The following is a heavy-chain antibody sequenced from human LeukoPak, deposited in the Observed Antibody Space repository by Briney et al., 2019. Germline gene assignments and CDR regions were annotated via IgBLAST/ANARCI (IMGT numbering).Heavy chain of an antibody. CDR1: GYTFSNYC. Sequence: GESLKISCRGSGYTFSNYCIAWVRHMPGNGLEWMGIIYPGDSDTKYSPSFQGQVSISADKSINTAYLQWSSVKASDTAIYYCARLGTPYYYYYMDVWGKGTTVTVSS. CDR2: IYPGDSDT. CDR3: ARLGTPYYYYYMDV. V-gene: IGHV5-51*01. D-gene: IGHD1-1*01. J-gene: IGHJ6*03.